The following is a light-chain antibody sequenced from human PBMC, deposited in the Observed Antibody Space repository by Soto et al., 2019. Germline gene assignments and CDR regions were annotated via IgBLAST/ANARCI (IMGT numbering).Light chain of an antibody. Sequence: QSAPTQPASVSGSPGQSITISCTGTSSDVGGYNYVSWYQQHPGKAPKLIIYDVNNRPSGVSDRFFGSKSGNTASLTISGLQGDDEADYYCSSYTSSGPFVVGGGTKLTVL. J-gene: IGLJ2*01. CDR3: SSYTSSGPFV. V-gene: IGLV2-14*03. CDR1: SSDVGGYNY. CDR2: DVN.